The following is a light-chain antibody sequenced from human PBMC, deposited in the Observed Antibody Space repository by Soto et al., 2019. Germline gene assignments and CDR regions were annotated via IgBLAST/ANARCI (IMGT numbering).Light chain of an antibody. V-gene: IGLV1-51*01. J-gene: IGLJ3*02. CDR1: SSNIGNNY. CDR3: GTWDSSLSAWV. CDR2: DNN. Sequence: QSVLKQPPSVSAAPGQKVTISCSGSSSNIGNNYVSWYQQLPGTAPKLLIYDNNKRPSGIPDRFSGSKSGTSATLGITGLQNGDEADYYCGTWDSSLSAWVFGGGTKVTVL.